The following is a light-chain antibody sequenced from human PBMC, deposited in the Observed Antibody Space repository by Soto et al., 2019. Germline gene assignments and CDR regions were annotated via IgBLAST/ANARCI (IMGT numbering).Light chain of an antibody. CDR2: GAS. Sequence: EIVLTQSPATLSLSPGERATLSCRASQSVSSSLAWYQQRPGQAPRLLIYGASNRATGIPARFSGSGSGTDFTLTISSLEAEDFAVYYCQQRTDWPRTFGQGTRLEIK. CDR1: QSVSSS. CDR3: QQRTDWPRT. V-gene: IGKV3-11*01. J-gene: IGKJ5*01.